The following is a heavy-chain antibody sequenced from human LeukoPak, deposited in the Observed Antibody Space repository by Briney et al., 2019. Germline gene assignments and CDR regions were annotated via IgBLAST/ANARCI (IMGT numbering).Heavy chain of an antibody. J-gene: IGHJ3*02. Sequence: PGGSLRLSCAASGFTFSSYGMHWVRKAPGKGLEWVAVISYDGSNKYYADSVKGRFTISSDNSKNTLYLQMNSLRAEDTAVYYCAKVGAAKRAAWFGSRPARLDIWGQGTMVTVSS. CDR3: AKVGAAKRAAWFGSRPARLDI. CDR2: ISYDGSNK. V-gene: IGHV3-30*18. D-gene: IGHD3-10*01. CDR1: GFTFSSYG.